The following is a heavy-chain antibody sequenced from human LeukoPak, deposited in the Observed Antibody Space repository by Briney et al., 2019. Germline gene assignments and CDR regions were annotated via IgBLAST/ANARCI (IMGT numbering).Heavy chain of an antibody. Sequence: PGGSLRLSCAASGFTFSSYAMSWVRQAPGKGLEWVSSVSDSGSNTYYAASVKGRFTISRDNSKNTLYLQMNSLKAEDTAVYYCAKNPDYDVLTGTSFDCWGQGALVTVSS. D-gene: IGHD3-9*01. CDR1: GFTFSSYA. V-gene: IGHV3-23*01. J-gene: IGHJ4*02. CDR2: VSDSGSNT. CDR3: AKNPDYDVLTGTSFDC.